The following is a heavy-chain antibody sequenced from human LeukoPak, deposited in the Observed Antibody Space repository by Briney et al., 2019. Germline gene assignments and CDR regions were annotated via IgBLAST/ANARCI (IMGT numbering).Heavy chain of an antibody. J-gene: IGHJ4*02. CDR2: IYYSGST. CDR3: ARYSSGWYYFDY. V-gene: IGHV4-59*08. Sequence: SETLSLTCTVSGGPISSYYWSWIRQLPGTGLEWIGYIYYSGSTNYNPSPKSRVTISVDTSKNQFSLKLSTVTAADTAVYYCARYSSGWYYFDYWGQGTLVTVSS. CDR1: GGPISSYY. D-gene: IGHD6-19*01.